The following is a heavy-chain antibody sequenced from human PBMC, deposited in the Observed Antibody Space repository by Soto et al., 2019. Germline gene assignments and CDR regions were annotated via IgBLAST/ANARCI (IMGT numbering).Heavy chain of an antibody. D-gene: IGHD6-13*01. Sequence: NPSETLSLTCTVSGGSISSGGYYWSWIRQHPGKGLEWIGYIYYSGSTYYNPSLKSRVTISVDTSKNQFSLKLSSVTAADTAVYYCARSSAAAIGILDYWGQGTLVTVSS. CDR2: IYYSGST. CDR1: GGSISSGGYY. CDR3: ARSSAAAIGILDY. V-gene: IGHV4-31*03. J-gene: IGHJ4*02.